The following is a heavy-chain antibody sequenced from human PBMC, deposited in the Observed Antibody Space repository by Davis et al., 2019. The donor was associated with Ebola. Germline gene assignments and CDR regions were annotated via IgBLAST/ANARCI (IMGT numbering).Heavy chain of an antibody. D-gene: IGHD1-26*01. V-gene: IGHV4-34*01. CDR2: INHSGST. J-gene: IGHJ4*02. Sequence: SETLSLTCAVYGGSFSGYYWSWIRQPPGKGLEWIGEINHSGSTNYNPSLKSRVTISVDTSKNQFSLKLSSVTAADTAVYYCASPPRGGIRELPLDYWGQGTLVTVSS. CDR3: ASPPRGGIRELPLDY. CDR1: GGSFSGYY.